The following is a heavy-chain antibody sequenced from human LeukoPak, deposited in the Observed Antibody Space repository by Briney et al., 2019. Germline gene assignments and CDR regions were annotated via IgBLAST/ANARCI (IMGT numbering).Heavy chain of an antibody. J-gene: IGHJ4*02. D-gene: IGHD3-22*01. CDR2: IGLSGSPL. Sequence: PGGSLRLSCAVSGFPFTRSYMSWIRQAPGKGLEWISYIGLSGSPLDYADSVRGRFTISRDNAKNSLYLELNSLRAEDTAVYYCARKDFSSGSFSYWGQGTLVTVSS. V-gene: IGHV3-11*04. CDR1: GFPFTRSY. CDR3: ARKDFSSGSFSY.